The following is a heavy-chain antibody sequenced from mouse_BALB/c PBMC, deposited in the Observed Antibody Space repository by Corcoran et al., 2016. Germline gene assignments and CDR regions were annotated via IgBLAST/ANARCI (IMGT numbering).Heavy chain of an antibody. J-gene: IGHJ2*01. Sequence: EVQLQQSGPELVKPGASVKISCKASGYSFTGYYMHWVKQSHVKSLEWIGHINPYNGATSYNQNFKDKASLTVDKSSSTAYMELHSLTSEDSAVYYCARDHGTDYFDYWGQGTTLTVSS. V-gene: IGHV1-26*01. CDR3: ARDHGTDYFDY. D-gene: IGHD4-1*01. CDR1: GYSFTGYY. CDR2: INPYNGAT.